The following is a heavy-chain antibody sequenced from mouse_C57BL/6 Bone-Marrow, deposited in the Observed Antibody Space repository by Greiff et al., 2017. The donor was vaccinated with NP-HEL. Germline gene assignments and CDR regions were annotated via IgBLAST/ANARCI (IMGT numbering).Heavy chain of an antibody. V-gene: IGHV5-6*01. J-gene: IGHJ4*01. CDR3: ARRRGGSSPYYAMDY. CDR2: ISSGGSYT. Sequence: EVQLVESGGDLVKPGGSLKLSCAASGFTFSSYGMSWVRQTPDKRLEWVATISSGGSYTYYTDRVKGRLTISRDNAKNTLYLQISSLKSEDTAMYYCARRRGGSSPYYAMDYWGQGTSVTVSS. CDR1: GFTFSSYG. D-gene: IGHD1-1*01.